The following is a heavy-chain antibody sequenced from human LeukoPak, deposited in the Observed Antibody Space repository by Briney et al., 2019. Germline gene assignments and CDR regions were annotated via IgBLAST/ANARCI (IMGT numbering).Heavy chain of an antibody. CDR3: ARDWFTAVTPDAFDI. CDR2: ISSSSSYI. V-gene: IGHV3-21*01. CDR1: GFTFSSYS. D-gene: IGHD4-23*01. J-gene: IGHJ3*02. Sequence: PGGSLRLSCAASGFTFSSYSMNWVRQAPGKGLEWVSSISSSSSYIYHADSVKGRFTISRDNAKNSLYLQMNSLRAEDTAVYYCARDWFTAVTPDAFDIWGQGTMVTVSS.